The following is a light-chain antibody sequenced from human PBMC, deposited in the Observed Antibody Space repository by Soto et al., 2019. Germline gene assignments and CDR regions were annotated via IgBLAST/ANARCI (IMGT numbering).Light chain of an antibody. CDR3: QDTGSSWT. CDR2: GAA. V-gene: IGKV3-20*01. Sequence: IVLTPTPGTLSLSPGARATLSSRASQSVSSGYSAWYQQKPGQATRLLIYGAASRATCIPDRFSVSVCGTYLSPTIGRQEHKELAAYVCQDTGSSWTSGQGTKV. J-gene: IGKJ1*01. CDR1: QSVSSGY.